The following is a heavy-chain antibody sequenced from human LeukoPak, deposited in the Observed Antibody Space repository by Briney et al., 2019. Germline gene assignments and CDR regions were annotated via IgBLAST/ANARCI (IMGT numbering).Heavy chain of an antibody. CDR1: GFTFSSYE. V-gene: IGHV3-48*03. CDR3: ARRAVAGPLDY. Sequence: PGGSLRLSCVASGFTFSSYEMNWVRQAPGKGLEGFSYISSSGSTIYYADSVKGRFTISRDNAKNSLYLQMNSLRAEDTAVYYCARRAVAGPLDYWGQGTLVTVSS. J-gene: IGHJ4*02. D-gene: IGHD6-19*01. CDR2: ISSSGSTI.